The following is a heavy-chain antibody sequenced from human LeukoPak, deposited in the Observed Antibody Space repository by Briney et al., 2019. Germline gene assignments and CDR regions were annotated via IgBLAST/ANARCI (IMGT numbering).Heavy chain of an antibody. CDR2: ISSSGSII. Sequence: GGSLRLSCAASGFTFSDYYMSWIRQAPGKGLEWVSYISSSGSIIYYADSVKGRFTISRDNAKNSMYLQMNSLRAEDTAVYYCARASIVVVPAATSPPDYWGQGTLVTVSS. J-gene: IGHJ4*02. V-gene: IGHV3-11*01. D-gene: IGHD2-2*01. CDR3: ARASIVVVPAATSPPDY. CDR1: GFTFSDYY.